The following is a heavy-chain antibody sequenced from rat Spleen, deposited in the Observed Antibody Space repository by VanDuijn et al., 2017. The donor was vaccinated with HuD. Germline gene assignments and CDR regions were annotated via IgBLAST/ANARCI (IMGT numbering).Heavy chain of an antibody. CDR2: VSSGGNT. Sequence: QVQLKESGPGLVQPSQTLSLTCTVSGFSLTSDGVSWVRQPPGKGLEWIAAVSSGGNTYYDSTLKSRLSISRDTSKNQVFLKMNSLQTEDTAIYYCTRESPYYFSAYYFDYWGQGVMVTVSS. CDR1: GFSLTSDG. D-gene: IGHD1-1*01. V-gene: IGHV2S12*01. CDR3: TRESPYYFSAYYFDY. J-gene: IGHJ2*01.